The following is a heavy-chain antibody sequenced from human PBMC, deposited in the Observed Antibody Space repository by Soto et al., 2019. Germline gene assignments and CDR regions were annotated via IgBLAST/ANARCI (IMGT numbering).Heavy chain of an antibody. Sequence: GESLKISCRGSGYSFTSYWIGWVRQMPGKGLEWMGIIYPSDSDTRYSPPFQGQVTISADRSISTAYLQWRSLKASDTAMYYCASHTEIHFYVSGTYNIWGQGTMVTVSS. CDR1: GYSFTSYW. J-gene: IGHJ3*02. CDR2: IYPSDSDT. V-gene: IGHV5-51*01. D-gene: IGHD3-10*01. CDR3: ASHTEIHFYVSGTYNI.